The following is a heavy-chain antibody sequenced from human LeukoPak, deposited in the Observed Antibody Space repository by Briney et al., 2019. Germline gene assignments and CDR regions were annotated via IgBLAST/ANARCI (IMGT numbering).Heavy chain of an antibody. D-gene: IGHD6-13*01. CDR3: AKDRRFRQLVPNAFDI. CDR2: ISGSGGST. J-gene: IGHJ3*02. V-gene: IGHV3-23*01. CDR1: GFTFSSYA. Sequence: PGGSLRLSCAASGFTFSSYAMSWVRRAPGKGLEWVSAISGSGGSTYYADSVKGRFTISRDNSKNTLYLQMNSLRAEDTAVYYCAKDRRFRQLVPNAFDIWGQGTMVTVSS.